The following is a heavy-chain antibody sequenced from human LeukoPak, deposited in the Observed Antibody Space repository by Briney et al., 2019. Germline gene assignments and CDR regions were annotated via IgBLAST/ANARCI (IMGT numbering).Heavy chain of an antibody. CDR3: ASTIRGSYAPGGTFFDY. CDR2: INQDGSEK. D-gene: IGHD1-26*01. V-gene: IGHV3-7*01. J-gene: IGHJ4*02. Sequence: PGGSLRLSCAASGFTFSSYWMNWVRQAPGKGLEWVANINQDGSEKYYVDSVKGRFTISRDNAKNSLYLQMNSLRAEDTAVYYCASTIRGSYAPGGTFFDYWGQGTLVTVSS. CDR1: GFTFSSYW.